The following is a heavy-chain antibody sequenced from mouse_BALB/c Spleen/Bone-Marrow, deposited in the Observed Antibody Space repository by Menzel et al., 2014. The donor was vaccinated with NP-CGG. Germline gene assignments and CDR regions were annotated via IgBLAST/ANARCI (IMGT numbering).Heavy chain of an antibody. CDR2: IRNKANGYTT. D-gene: IGHD2-4*01. Sequence: EVHGVESGGGLVQPGGSLRLSCATSGFTFTDYFMTWVRQPPGKALEWLGFIRNKANGYTTEYSASVKGRFTISRNNSQSILYLQMNTLRAEDSSTYYCARGYYDDYWGQGTTLTVSS. CDR1: GFTFTDYF. CDR3: ARGYYDDY. J-gene: IGHJ2*01. V-gene: IGHV7-3*02.